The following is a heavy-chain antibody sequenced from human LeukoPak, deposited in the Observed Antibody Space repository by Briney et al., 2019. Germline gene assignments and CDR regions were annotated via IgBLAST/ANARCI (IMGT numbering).Heavy chain of an antibody. J-gene: IGHJ4*02. CDR3: VRDSSYSPDY. CDR2: IRGNNDNT. V-gene: IGHV1-18*03. Sequence: APVKVSCKTSGYIFNTYGISWVRQAPGQGLEWMAWIRGNNDNTKYAQKFQGRVTLTTDTSTSTAYMELRGLTSDDMAVYYCVRDSSYSPDYWGQGSLVTVSP. CDR1: GYIFNTYG. D-gene: IGHD5-12*01.